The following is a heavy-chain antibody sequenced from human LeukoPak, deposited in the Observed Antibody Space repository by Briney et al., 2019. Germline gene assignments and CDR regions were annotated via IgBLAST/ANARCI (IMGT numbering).Heavy chain of an antibody. Sequence: GGSLRLSCAASGFTFSSYGMHWVRQAPGKGLEWVAVIWYDGSNKYYADSVKGRFTISRDNSKNTLYLQMNSLRAEDTAVYYCARATLWGSLNPGNWFDPWGQGTLVTVSS. CDR3: ARATLWGSLNPGNWFDP. J-gene: IGHJ5*02. D-gene: IGHD3-16*01. V-gene: IGHV3-33*01. CDR2: IWYDGSNK. CDR1: GFTFSSYG.